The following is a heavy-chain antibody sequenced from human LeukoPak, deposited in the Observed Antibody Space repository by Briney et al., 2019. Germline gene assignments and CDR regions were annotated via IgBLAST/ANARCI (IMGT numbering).Heavy chain of an antibody. D-gene: IGHD6-13*01. CDR1: IGSIYSFY. V-gene: IGHV4-59*01. CDR3: ARVPIGAGTYWYFDL. CDR2: IYYGGST. Sequence: SETLSLTCTVSIGSIYSFYWGGIPQPPGKGREGGGYIYYGGSTNSTPSLKSRATISVDTYKNQFYLKLSSVTAADTAVFYCARVPIGAGTYWYFDLWGRGTLVTVSS. J-gene: IGHJ2*01.